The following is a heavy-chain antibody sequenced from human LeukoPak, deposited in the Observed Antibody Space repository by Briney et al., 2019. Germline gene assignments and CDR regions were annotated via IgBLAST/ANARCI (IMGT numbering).Heavy chain of an antibody. J-gene: IGHJ4*02. CDR1: GGSVSSGSYY. D-gene: IGHD3-22*01. V-gene: IGHV4-61*01. CDR3: ARATHIPYDSSGYYY. CDR2: IYYSGSA. Sequence: SETLSLTCTVSGGSVSSGSYYWSWVPRPPGKGLECIGYIYYSGSANYNPPLKSRVTISVDTSKKQLSVKLSSVTAADTAVYYCARATHIPYDSSGYYYWGQGTLVSVPS.